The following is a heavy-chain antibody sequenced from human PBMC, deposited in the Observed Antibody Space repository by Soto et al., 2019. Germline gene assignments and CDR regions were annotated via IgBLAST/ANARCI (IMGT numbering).Heavy chain of an antibody. CDR2: ISYDGSNK. D-gene: IGHD2-8*01. CDR1: GFTFSSYA. Sequence: QVQLVESGGGVVQPGRSLRLSCAASGFTFSSYAMHWVRQAPGKGLEWVAVISYDGSNKYYADSVKGRFTISRDNCKNTLYLQMNSLRAEDTAVYYCARDAFLVDGVWGLYGMDVWGQGTTVTVSS. CDR3: ARDAFLVDGVWGLYGMDV. J-gene: IGHJ6*02. V-gene: IGHV3-30-3*01.